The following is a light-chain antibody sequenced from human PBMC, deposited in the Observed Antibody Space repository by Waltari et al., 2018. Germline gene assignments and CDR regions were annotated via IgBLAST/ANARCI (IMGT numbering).Light chain of an antibody. CDR3: SSYTSSSTLVV. CDR1: SRDVGGYNY. CDR2: EVS. J-gene: IGLJ2*01. V-gene: IGLV2-14*01. Sequence: QSALTQPASVSGSPGPSLTISCTGTSRDVGGYNYFSLYQQHPGKAPKLMIYEVSNRPSGVSNRFSGSKSGNTASLTISGLQAEDEADYYCSSYTSSSTLVVFGGGTKLTVL.